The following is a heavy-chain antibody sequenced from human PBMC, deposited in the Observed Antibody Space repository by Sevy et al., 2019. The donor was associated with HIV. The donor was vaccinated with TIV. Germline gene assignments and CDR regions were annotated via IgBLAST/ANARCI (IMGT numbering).Heavy chain of an antibody. D-gene: IGHD1-1*01. J-gene: IGHJ4*02. Sequence: ASVKVSCKASGYTFTGYYIHWIRQAPGQGLEWMGRINPNSGGTNYAQKFQGRVTMTRETSISTGYMELTRLTSDDTAVYYCARVPPLIHDGQNYWGQRTLVTVSS. V-gene: IGHV1-2*06. CDR2: INPNSGGT. CDR1: GYTFTGYY. CDR3: ARVPPLIHDGQNY.